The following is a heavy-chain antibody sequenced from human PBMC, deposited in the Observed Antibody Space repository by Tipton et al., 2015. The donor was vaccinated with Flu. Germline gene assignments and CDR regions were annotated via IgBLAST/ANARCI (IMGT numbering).Heavy chain of an antibody. J-gene: IGHJ5*02. V-gene: IGHV4-59*01. D-gene: IGHD2/OR15-2a*01. CDR3: ARRGGILRSFWFDP. CDR1: GGSISSYY. CDR2: IYYSGST. Sequence: TLSLTCTVSGGSISSYYRSWIRQPPGKGLEWIGYIYYSGSTNYNPSLKSRVTISVDTSKNQFSLKLSSVTAADTAVYYCARRGGILRSFWFDPWGQGTLVTVSS.